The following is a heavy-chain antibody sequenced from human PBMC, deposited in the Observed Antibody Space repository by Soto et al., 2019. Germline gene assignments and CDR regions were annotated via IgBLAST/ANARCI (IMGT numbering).Heavy chain of an antibody. D-gene: IGHD1-7*01. CDR2: IKTKSDGGTT. J-gene: IGHJ3*02. V-gene: IGHV3-15*01. CDR1: GFSFINAW. CDR3: TADVFDWNYRGGDAFDT. Sequence: EVQLLEAGGGLVKPGGSLRLSCSASGFSFINAWMTWVRQAPGKGLEWVGRIKTKSDGGTTDSAAPVKGRFTISRDDSKSTLYLQMNSMKIEDTAVYYCTADVFDWNYRGGDAFDTLGPGTTVTVSS.